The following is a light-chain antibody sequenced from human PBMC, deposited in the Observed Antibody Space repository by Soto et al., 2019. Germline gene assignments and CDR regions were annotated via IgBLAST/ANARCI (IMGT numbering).Light chain of an antibody. CDR1: QSIRIY. CDR2: AAS. V-gene: IGKV1-39*01. CDR3: QHSGRSLVYT. Sequence: DIQMTQSPSSLSASVGDRVTITCRASQSIRIYLNWYQQKPGKAPKFLIYAASTLQSAVPSRFSGSGSGTDCTLTITSLQPEDFATYYCQHSGRSLVYTFGQGTKLEIK. J-gene: IGKJ2*01.